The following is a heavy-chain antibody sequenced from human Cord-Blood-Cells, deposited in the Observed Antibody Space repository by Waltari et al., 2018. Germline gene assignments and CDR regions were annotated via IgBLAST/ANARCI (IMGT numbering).Heavy chain of an antibody. CDR1: GYTLTELS. V-gene: IGHV1-24*01. CDR3: ATGVGATPYYFDY. J-gene: IGHJ4*02. CDR2: FDPEDGET. Sequence: QVQLVQSGAEVKKPGASVKVSCKVSGYTLTELSMHWVRQAPGKGLEWMGGFDPEDGETIYAQKFQGRVTMTEETSTDTAYMELSSLRSEDTAVYYCATGVGATPYYFDYWGQGTLVTVSS. D-gene: IGHD1-26*01.